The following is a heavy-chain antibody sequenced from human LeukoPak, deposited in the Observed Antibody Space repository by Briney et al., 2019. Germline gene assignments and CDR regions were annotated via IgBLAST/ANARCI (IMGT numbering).Heavy chain of an antibody. CDR1: GDSISSGGFH. J-gene: IGHJ4*01. Sequence: SETLSLTCTVSGDSISSGGFHWSWIRQHPGKGLEWIGYIYYSGTTYYNPSLKSRVSLSVDTSQNQFSLQLRSVTAADTAVYYCAGGTYFGSFFTSGYFDNWGQGTPVTVSS. CDR2: IYYSGTT. CDR3: AGGTYFGSFFTSGYFDN. D-gene: IGHD3-3*01. V-gene: IGHV4-31*03.